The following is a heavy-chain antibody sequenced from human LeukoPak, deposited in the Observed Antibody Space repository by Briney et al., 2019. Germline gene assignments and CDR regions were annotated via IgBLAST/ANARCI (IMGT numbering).Heavy chain of an antibody. J-gene: IGHJ4*02. V-gene: IGHV4-39*01. CDR1: GGSISSSSYY. CDR3: ASPEGYGDYLDY. D-gene: IGHD4-17*01. CDR2: IYYSGST. Sequence: SETLSLTCTVSGGSISSSSYYWGWIRQPPGKGLEWIGSIYYSGSTYYNPSLKSRVTISVDTSKNQFSLKLSSVTAADTAVYYCASPEGYGDYLDYWGQGTLVTVSS.